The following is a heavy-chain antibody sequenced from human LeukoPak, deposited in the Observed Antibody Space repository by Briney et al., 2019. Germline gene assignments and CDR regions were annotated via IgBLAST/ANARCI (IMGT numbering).Heavy chain of an antibody. J-gene: IGHJ4*02. CDR1: GYTFTGYH. Sequence: ASVKVSCKASGYTFTGYHMHWVRQAPGQGLEWMGWINPNSGGTNYAQKFQGRVTMTRDTSISTAYMELSRLRSDDTAVYYCARDQQLASVLDYWGQGTLVTVSS. V-gene: IGHV1-2*02. CDR3: ARDQQLASVLDY. CDR2: INPNSGGT. D-gene: IGHD6-13*01.